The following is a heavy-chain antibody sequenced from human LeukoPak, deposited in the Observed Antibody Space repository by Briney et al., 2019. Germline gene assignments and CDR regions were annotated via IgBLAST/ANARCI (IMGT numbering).Heavy chain of an antibody. CDR1: GGSISNGGYY. CDR3: ASAESQQPFDY. D-gene: IGHD6-13*01. Sequence: PSETLSLTCTVSGGSISNGGYYWSWIRQHPGKGLEWIGYIYYSGSTYYNPSLKSRVTISVDTSKNQFSLKLSSVTAADTAVYYCASAESQQPFDYWGQGTLVTVSS. CDR2: IYYSGST. V-gene: IGHV4-31*03. J-gene: IGHJ4*02.